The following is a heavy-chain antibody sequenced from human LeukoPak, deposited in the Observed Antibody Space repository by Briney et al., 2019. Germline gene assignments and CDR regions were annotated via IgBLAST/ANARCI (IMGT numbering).Heavy chain of an antibody. D-gene: IGHD3-22*01. CDR1: GFTFSDYN. J-gene: IGHJ4*02. CDR3: VRDPGYHYDSTGYSPYDY. CDR2: IGSSGTI. V-gene: IGHV3-69-1*01. Sequence: GGSLRLSCAASGFTFSDYNMNWVRQAPGKRLEWISFIGSSGTIYYADSVKGRFTTSRDNGKDSLYLQMNSLRDEDTAVYYCVRDPGYHYDSTGYSPYDYWGQGTLVTVSS.